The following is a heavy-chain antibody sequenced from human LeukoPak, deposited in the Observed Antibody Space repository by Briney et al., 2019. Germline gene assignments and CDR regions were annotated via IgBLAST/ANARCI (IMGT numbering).Heavy chain of an antibody. V-gene: IGHV3-30*18. J-gene: IGHJ3*02. CDR2: MSYGGSNK. CDR1: GFTFSSYG. CDR3: AKDYYASGTYYNPPNAFDI. Sequence: PGGSLRLSCAASGFTFSSYGMHWVRQAPGKGLEWVAVMSYGGSNKYYADSVKGRFTISRDNSKNTLYLQMNSLRAEDTAVYYCAKDYYASGTYYNPPNAFDIWGQGTVVTVSS. D-gene: IGHD3-10*01.